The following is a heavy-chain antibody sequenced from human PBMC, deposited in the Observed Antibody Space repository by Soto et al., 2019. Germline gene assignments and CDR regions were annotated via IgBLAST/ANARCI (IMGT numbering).Heavy chain of an antibody. V-gene: IGHV3-21*01. CDR3: ARSHTAMARADY. D-gene: IGHD5-18*01. CDR1: GFTFSSYS. CDR2: ISSSSSYI. Sequence: EVQLVESGGGLVKPGGSLRLSCAASGFTFSSYSMNWVRQAPGKGLEWVSSISSSSSYIYYADSVKGRFTISRDNAKNSLYLQMNILRAEDTAVYYCARSHTAMARADYWGQGTLVTVSS. J-gene: IGHJ4*02.